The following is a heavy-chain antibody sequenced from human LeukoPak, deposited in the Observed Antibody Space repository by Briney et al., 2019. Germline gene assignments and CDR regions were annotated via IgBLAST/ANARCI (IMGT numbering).Heavy chain of an antibody. CDR1: GCTFTSYD. V-gene: IGHV1-8*03. J-gene: IGHJ3*02. Sequence: ASVKVSCKASGCTFTSYDINWVRQATGQGLEWMGWMNPNSGNTGYAQKFQGRVTITRNTSISTAYMELSSLRSEDTAVYYCARGDWTDAFDIWGQGTMVTVSS. CDR3: ARGDWTDAFDI. D-gene: IGHD3/OR15-3a*01. CDR2: MNPNSGNT.